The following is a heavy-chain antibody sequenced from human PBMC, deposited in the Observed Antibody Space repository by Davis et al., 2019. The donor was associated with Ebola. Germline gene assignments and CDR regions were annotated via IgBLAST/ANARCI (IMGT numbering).Heavy chain of an antibody. V-gene: IGHV1-2*02. Sequence: ASVKVSCKASGYTFTGYYMHWVRQAPGQGLEWMGWINPNSGGTNYAQKFQGRVTMTRDTSISTAYMELSRLRSDDTAVYYCARGVDYYDNSGYSLFYYYYGMDVWGQGTTVTVSS. CDR3: ARGVDYYDNSGYSLFYYYYGMDV. CDR1: GYTFTGYY. J-gene: IGHJ6*02. D-gene: IGHD3-22*01. CDR2: INPNSGGT.